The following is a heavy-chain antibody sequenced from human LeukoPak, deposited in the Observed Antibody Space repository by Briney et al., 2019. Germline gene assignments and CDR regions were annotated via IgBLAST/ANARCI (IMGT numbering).Heavy chain of an antibody. CDR1: GGSISSGGYY. D-gene: IGHD3-10*01. V-gene: IGHV4-61*08. J-gene: IGHJ4*02. Sequence: SETLSLTCTVSGGSISSGGYYWSWIRQPPGKGLEWIGYIYYSGSTNYNPSLKSRVTISVDTSKNQFSLKLSSVTAADTAVYYCARSGGRRDGFDYWGQGTLVTVSS. CDR2: IYYSGST. CDR3: ARSGGRRDGFDY.